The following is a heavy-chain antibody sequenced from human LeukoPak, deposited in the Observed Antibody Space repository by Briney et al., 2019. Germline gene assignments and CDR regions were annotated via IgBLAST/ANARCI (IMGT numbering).Heavy chain of an antibody. D-gene: IGHD3-9*01. CDR2: ISSSSTTI. CDR3: ARDRYVGGNVPFFDY. CDR1: GFTFSSYS. V-gene: IGHV3-48*01. Sequence: GGSLRLSCAASGFTFSSYSMMWVRQAPGKGLEWVSYISSSSTTIHYADSVKGRFTISRDNAKNSVYLQMNSLRAEDTAVYYCARDRYVGGNVPFFDYWGQGTLVTVSS. J-gene: IGHJ4*02.